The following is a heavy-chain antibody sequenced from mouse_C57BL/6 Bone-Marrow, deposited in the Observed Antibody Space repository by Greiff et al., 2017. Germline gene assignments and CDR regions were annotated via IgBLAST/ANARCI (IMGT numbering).Heavy chain of an antibody. CDR3: ARTYYSNYDAMDY. D-gene: IGHD2-5*01. V-gene: IGHV14-2*01. CDR2: IDPEDGET. Sequence: EVKLVESGAELVKPGASVKLSCTASGFNIKDYYMHWVKQRTEQGLEWIGRIDPEDGETKYAPKFQGKATITADTSSNTAYLQLSSLTSEDTAVYYGARTYYSNYDAMDYWGQGTSVTVSS. J-gene: IGHJ4*01. CDR1: GFNIKDYY.